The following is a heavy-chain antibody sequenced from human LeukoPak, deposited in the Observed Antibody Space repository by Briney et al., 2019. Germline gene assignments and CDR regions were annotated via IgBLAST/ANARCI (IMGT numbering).Heavy chain of an antibody. Sequence: ASVKVSCKASGYTFTGYYVHWVRQAPGQGLEWMGWINPNSGGTNYAQKFQGRVTMTRDTSISTAYMELSRLRSDDTAVYYCARALLGYCSSTSCRNNWFDPWGQGTLVTVSS. V-gene: IGHV1-2*02. CDR3: ARALLGYCSSTSCRNNWFDP. CDR2: INPNSGGT. CDR1: GYTFTGYY. D-gene: IGHD2-2*01. J-gene: IGHJ5*02.